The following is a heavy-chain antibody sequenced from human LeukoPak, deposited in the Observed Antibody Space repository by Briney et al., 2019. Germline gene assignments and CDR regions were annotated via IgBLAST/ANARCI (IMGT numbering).Heavy chain of an antibody. Sequence: GGSLRLSCAASGFTFSSYSMNWVRQAPGKGLEWVSAISGSGGSTYYADSVKGRFTISRDKSKNTLYLQMNSLRAEDTAVYYCAKPAIADIVVVVAATFNWGQGTLVTVSS. CDR1: GFTFSSYS. CDR3: AKPAIADIVVVVAATFN. D-gene: IGHD2-15*01. V-gene: IGHV3-23*01. J-gene: IGHJ4*02. CDR2: ISGSGGST.